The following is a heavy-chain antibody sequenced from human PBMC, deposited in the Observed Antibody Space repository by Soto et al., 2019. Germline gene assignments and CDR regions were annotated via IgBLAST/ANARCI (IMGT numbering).Heavy chain of an antibody. J-gene: IGHJ3*01. CDR2: IYWDDDK. CDR1: GFSLSTSGVG. D-gene: IGHD4-17*01. V-gene: IGHV2-5*02. CDR3: ALFGDSATFDL. Sequence: QITLKESGPTLVKPTQTLTLTCTFSGFSLSTSGVGVGWIRQPPGKALEWLALIYWDDDKLYRSSLKSRLTITKDTSKNQVVLTMTNMDPVDTATYYWALFGDSATFDLWGQGTMVTVAS.